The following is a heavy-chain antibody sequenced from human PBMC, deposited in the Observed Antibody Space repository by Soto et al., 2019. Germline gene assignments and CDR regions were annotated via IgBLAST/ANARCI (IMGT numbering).Heavy chain of an antibody. J-gene: IGHJ4*02. CDR3: AKDGFDWIQLWLQSY. CDR1: GFTFSSYA. V-gene: IGHV3-23*01. CDR2: ISGSGGST. Sequence: GESLKISCAASGFTFSSYAMSWVRQAPGKGLEWVSAISGSGGSTYYADSVKGRFTISRDNSKNTLYLQMNSLRAEDTAVYYCAKDGFDWIQLWLQSYWGQGTLVTVSS. D-gene: IGHD5-18*01.